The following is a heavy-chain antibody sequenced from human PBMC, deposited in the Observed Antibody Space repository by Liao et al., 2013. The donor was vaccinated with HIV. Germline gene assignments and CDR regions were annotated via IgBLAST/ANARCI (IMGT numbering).Heavy chain of an antibody. Sequence: QVQLQQWGAGLLKPSETLSLTCAVYGGSFSGYYWSWIRQPPGKGLEWIGEINHSGPTNYNPSLKSRVTISIDTSKNQFSLKLSSVTAADTAVYYCARSMLLRPNWFDPWGQGTLVTVSS. CDR2: INHSGPT. CDR1: GGSFSGYY. V-gene: IGHV4-34*01. D-gene: IGHD2-15*01. CDR3: ARSMLLRPNWFDP. J-gene: IGHJ5*02.